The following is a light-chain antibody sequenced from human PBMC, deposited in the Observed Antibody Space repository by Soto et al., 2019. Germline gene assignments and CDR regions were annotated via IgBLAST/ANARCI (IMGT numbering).Light chain of an antibody. J-gene: IGKJ1*01. CDR3: QQYDSTPPT. CDR1: QSVNSHY. Sequence: EIVLTQSPCTLSLSPGDRATLSCRASQSVNSHYLAWYQRKPGQAPRLLIYGASNRATDTAHRFSASGSCTDFTLTITRLEAEDFAVYYCQQYDSTPPTFGQGTKVEVK. CDR2: GAS. V-gene: IGKV3-20*01.